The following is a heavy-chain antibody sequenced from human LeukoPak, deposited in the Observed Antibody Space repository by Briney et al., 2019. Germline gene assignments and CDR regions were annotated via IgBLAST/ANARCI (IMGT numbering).Heavy chain of an antibody. CDR3: ARDELTIFTPYFDY. CDR1: GFSFSGYG. Sequence: PGGSLRLSCAASGFSFSGYGMHWVRQAPGKGLEWVAFIRYDGSNEYYADSVKGRFTISRDKSKNTLSLQMNGLRVEDTAVYYCARDELTIFTPYFDYWGQGTLVTVSS. V-gene: IGHV3-30*02. CDR2: IRYDGSNE. J-gene: IGHJ4*02. D-gene: IGHD3-3*01.